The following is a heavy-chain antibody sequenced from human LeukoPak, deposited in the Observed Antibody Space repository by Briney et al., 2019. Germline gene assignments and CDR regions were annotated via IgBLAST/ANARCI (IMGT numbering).Heavy chain of an antibody. D-gene: IGHD6-6*01. J-gene: IGHJ4*02. CDR1: GFTFRRYS. CDR2: ISSSSSYI. V-gene: IGHV3-21*01. CDR3: ARGSYSSSWDYFDY. Sequence: GSLRLSCAASGFTFRRYSLNLVRQAPGEGLEWVSSISSSSSYIYYADSVKGRFTISRDNAYNSLYLQMNSLRAEDTAVYYCARGSYSSSWDYFDYWGQGTLVTVSS.